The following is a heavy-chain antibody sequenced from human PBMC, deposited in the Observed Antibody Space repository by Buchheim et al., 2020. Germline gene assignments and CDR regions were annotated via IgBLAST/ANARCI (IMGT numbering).Heavy chain of an antibody. CDR2: ISGYNGNT. D-gene: IGHD3-10*01. J-gene: IGHJ4*02. CDR1: GYTFTNFG. V-gene: IGHV1-18*04. Sequence: QVHLVQSGAEVKKPGASVKVSCKASGYTFTNFGITWVRQAPGAGLEWVGWISGYNGNTNYALKLQDRVTMTTDTSPSTVYMELRSLRPDDTAIYYCAREEVLWFGESALDYWGQGTL. CDR3: AREEVLWFGESALDY.